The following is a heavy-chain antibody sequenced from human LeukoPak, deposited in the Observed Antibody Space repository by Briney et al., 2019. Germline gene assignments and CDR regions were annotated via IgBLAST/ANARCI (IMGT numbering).Heavy chain of an antibody. V-gene: IGHV4-59*01. CDR2: IYYSGST. Sequence: SEPLSLTCTVSGGPMSSYYWRWIRQPPGRGLEWIGYIYYSGSTNYNPSLKSRVTISVETSKNEFSLKLRSVTAADTAVYYCARVTGYRIEDYFDYWGQGTLVTVSS. CDR1: GGPMSSYY. CDR3: ARVTGYRIEDYFDY. D-gene: IGHD6-13*01. J-gene: IGHJ4*02.